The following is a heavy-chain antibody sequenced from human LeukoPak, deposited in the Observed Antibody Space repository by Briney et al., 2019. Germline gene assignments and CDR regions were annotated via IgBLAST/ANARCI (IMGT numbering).Heavy chain of an antibody. CDR3: ARGSSGWYSIDY. Sequence: SETLSLTCTVSGGSISSYYWSWLRQPAGKGLEWIGRIYSSGTTNYNPSLTGRVSMSVDTSKNQFSLKLYSVTAADTAVYYCARGSSGWYSIDYWGQGALVTVSS. CDR2: IYSSGTT. D-gene: IGHD6-19*01. CDR1: GGSISSYY. V-gene: IGHV4-4*07. J-gene: IGHJ4*02.